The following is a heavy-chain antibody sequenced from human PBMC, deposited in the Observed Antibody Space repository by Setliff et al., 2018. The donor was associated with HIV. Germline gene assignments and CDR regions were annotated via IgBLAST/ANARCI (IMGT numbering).Heavy chain of an antibody. CDR1: GGPFSSYS. V-gene: IGHV1-69*04. J-gene: IGHJ5*02. Sequence: SVKVSCKASGGPFSSYSITWVRQAPGQGLEWMGRIIPMFSIPNYSQRFQGRVTITADRSTNTVYMELSSQRSDDTAVYYCARVGRSVTGPWGQGTLVTVSS. CDR3: ARVGRSVTGP. CDR2: IIPMFSIP. D-gene: IGHD6-19*01.